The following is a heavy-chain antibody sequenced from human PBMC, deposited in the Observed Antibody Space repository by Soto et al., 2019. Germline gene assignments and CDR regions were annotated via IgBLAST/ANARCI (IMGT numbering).Heavy chain of an antibody. Sequence: QITLKESGPTLVKPTQTLTLTCTFSGFSLSSTRVAVGWIRQPPGKALEWLALIFWDEDKRYSPFLKTRLTITKDTSKTQVVLTMTTMDPVDTATYFCAHSVVAGLGYYFDYWGQGTLVTVSS. D-gene: IGHD6-19*01. V-gene: IGHV2-5*02. J-gene: IGHJ4*02. CDR2: IFWDEDK. CDR1: GFSLSSTRVA. CDR3: AHSVVAGLGYYFDY.